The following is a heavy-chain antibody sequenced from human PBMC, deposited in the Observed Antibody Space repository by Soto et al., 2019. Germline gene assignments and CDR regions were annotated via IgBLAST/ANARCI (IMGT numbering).Heavy chain of an antibody. CDR3: ARVRYYDRNFDY. D-gene: IGHD3-16*01. Sequence: GGSLRLSCAASGFIFTNYLMSWVRQAPGKGLEWVASIKYDGNEKYYVDPVKGRFTISRDNAKNSVYLQMNSLRAEDTAVYYCARVRYYDRNFDYWGQGTLVTVSS. CDR1: GFIFTNYL. CDR2: IKYDGNEK. J-gene: IGHJ4*02. V-gene: IGHV3-7*05.